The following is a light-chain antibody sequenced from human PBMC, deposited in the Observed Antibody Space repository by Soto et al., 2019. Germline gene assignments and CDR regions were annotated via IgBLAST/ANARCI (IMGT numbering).Light chain of an antibody. CDR1: QTISSW. CDR2: DAS. J-gene: IGKJ1*01. Sequence: DIQMTQPPSTLSGSVGDRVTITCRASQTISSWLAWYQQKPGKAPKLLIYDASSLESGVPSRFSGSGSGTEFTLTISSLQPDDFATYYCQQYNSYSQTFGQGTKVDIK. CDR3: QQYNSYSQT. V-gene: IGKV1-5*01.